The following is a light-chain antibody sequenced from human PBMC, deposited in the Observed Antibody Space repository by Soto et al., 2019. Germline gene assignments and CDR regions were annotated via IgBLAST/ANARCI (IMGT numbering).Light chain of an antibody. V-gene: IGLV1-44*01. CDR1: SSNIGSNS. Sequence: QSALTQINSVSGTPGQRVTISCSGGSSNIGSNSVHWYQQLPGSAPKLLIYNINERPSGVPDRFSGSKSGTSASLAISGLQSEDEADYYCAAYDDSLDGQVFGTGTKVTVL. CDR2: NIN. J-gene: IGLJ1*01. CDR3: AAYDDSLDGQV.